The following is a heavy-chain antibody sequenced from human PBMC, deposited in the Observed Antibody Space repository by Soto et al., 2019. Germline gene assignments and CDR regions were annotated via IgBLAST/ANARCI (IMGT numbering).Heavy chain of an antibody. J-gene: IGHJ3*02. Sequence: EVQLEESGGGLVQPGGSLRLSCAASGFTFSTYWMHWIRQAPGQGLVWVSRVRPDGAETTYADSVKGRFTISRDNAENTVHLQMNSLRDEDTAVYYCARKRVTTIGTFGFDIWGQGTVVSVSS. D-gene: IGHD4-17*01. CDR3: ARKRVTTIGTFGFDI. CDR1: GFTFSTYW. CDR2: VRPDGAET. V-gene: IGHV3-74*01.